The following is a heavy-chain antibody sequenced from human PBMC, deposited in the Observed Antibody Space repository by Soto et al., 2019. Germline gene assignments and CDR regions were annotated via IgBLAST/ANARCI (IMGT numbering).Heavy chain of an antibody. CDR3: AKPVAHGIVRGTGIDS. CDR1: GFTFSSYA. D-gene: IGHD1-26*01. CDR2: INEAGDDT. Sequence: EVQLLESGGGLVQPGGSLRLSCEASGFTFSSYAMKWVRQAPGKGLEWVSSINEAGDDTYYANSVRGRFTISRDNSKNTLNLQMNSLRAEDTATYYCAKPVAHGIVRGTGIDSWGQGTLVTVSS. J-gene: IGHJ4*02. V-gene: IGHV3-23*01.